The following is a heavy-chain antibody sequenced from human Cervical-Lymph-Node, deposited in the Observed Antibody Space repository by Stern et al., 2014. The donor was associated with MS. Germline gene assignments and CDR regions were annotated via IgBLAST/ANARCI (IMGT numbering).Heavy chain of an antibody. D-gene: IGHD1-1*01. CDR3: ASERYTCYDDQRPPGGFDP. V-gene: IGHV1-58*02. CDR2: VVDFIGDV. Sequence: QLVQSGPEVKKPGTSVKVSCKASGITFSHSAIQWLRQARGQRPEWIGWVVDFIGDVNYAPRFQERVTITRDMSTSTVYMELRSLKSEDTAIYYCASERYTCYDDQRPPGGFDPWGQGTLVTVSS. J-gene: IGHJ5*02. CDR1: GITFSHSA.